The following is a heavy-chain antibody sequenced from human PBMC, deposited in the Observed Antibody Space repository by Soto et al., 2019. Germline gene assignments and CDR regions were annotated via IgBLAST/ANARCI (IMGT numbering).Heavy chain of an antibody. CDR3: ARVYPSDTRYGYVGNNWFDP. V-gene: IGHV1-46*03. CDR1: GYSFSTHA. Sequence: ASVKVSCKASGYSFSTHAITWVRQAPGQGLEWMGMINPSGGSTSYAQKFQGRVTMTRDTSTSTVYMELSSLRSEDTAVYYCARVYPSDTRYGYVGNNWFDPWGQGTLVTVSS. J-gene: IGHJ5*02. D-gene: IGHD5-18*01. CDR2: INPSGGST.